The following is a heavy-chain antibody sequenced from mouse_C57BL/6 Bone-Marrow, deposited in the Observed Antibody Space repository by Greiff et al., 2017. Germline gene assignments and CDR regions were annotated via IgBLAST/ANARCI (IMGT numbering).Heavy chain of an antibody. CDR2: IYPGDGDT. CDR1: GYAFSSYW. J-gene: IGHJ4*01. D-gene: IGHD1-1*01. V-gene: IGHV1-80*01. Sequence: VQLQQSGAELVKPGASVKISCKASGYAFSSYWMNWVKQRPGKGLEWIGQIYPGDGDTNYNGKFKGKATLTADKSSSTAYMQRSSLTSEDSAVYFCATYYCGTQDAMDYWGQGTSVTVSS. CDR3: ATYYCGTQDAMDY.